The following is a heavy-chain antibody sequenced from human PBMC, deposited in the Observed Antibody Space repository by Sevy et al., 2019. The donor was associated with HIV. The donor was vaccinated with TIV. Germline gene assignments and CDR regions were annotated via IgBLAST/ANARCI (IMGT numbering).Heavy chain of an antibody. J-gene: IGHJ6*02. CDR3: AKERQQLGGYYYYGMDV. CDR1: GFTFDDYA. Sequence: GGSLRLSCAASGFTFDDYAMHWVRQAPGKGLEWVSGISWNSGSIGYADSVKGRFTISRDNAKNSLYLQMNSLRAEHTALYYCAKERQQLGGYYYYGMDVWGQGTTVTVSS. CDR2: ISWNSGSI. V-gene: IGHV3-9*01. D-gene: IGHD6-13*01.